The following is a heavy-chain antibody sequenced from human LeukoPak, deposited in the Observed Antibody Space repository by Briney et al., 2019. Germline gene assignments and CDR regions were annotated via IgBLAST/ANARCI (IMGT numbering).Heavy chain of an antibody. J-gene: IGHJ4*02. CDR2: IYSSGST. Sequence: PSETLSLTCTVSSDSIGNSYWSWIRQPPGKGLEWIGHIYSSGSTNYNPSLESRVTISVDTSMNQFSLKLSSVTAADTAVYYCARRSSSWSFDYWGQGTLVTVSS. V-gene: IGHV4-59*08. D-gene: IGHD6-13*01. CDR1: SDSIGNSY. CDR3: ARRSSSWSFDY.